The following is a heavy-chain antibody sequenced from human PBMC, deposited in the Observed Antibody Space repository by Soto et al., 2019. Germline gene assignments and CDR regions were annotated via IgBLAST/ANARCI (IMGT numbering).Heavy chain of an antibody. CDR2: ISGSGDNT. CDR1: GFTFSNYA. CDR3: AKCGIFWSGYYTKSGSNDAFDM. V-gene: IGHV3-23*01. D-gene: IGHD3-3*01. Sequence: GGSLRLSCAASGFTFSNYAMSWVRQAPGKGLEWVAGISGSGDNTYYADSVKGRFTISRDNSKNTLYLQMNSLRAEDMAIYYCAKCGIFWSGYYTKSGSNDAFDMWGQGTMVTVSS. J-gene: IGHJ3*02.